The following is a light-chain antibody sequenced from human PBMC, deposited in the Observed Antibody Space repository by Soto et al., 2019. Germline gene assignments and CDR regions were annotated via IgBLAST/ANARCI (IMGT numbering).Light chain of an antibody. J-gene: IGLJ1*01. CDR3: CSYAGSSTFGPYV. Sequence: QSALTQPASVSGSPGQSIAISCTGTSSDVGSYNLVSWYQQHPGKAPKLMIAEVSKRPSGVSNRFSGSKSGNTASLTISGLQAEDEADYYCCSYAGSSTFGPYVFGTGTKLTVL. CDR2: EVS. V-gene: IGLV2-23*02. CDR1: SSDVGSYNL.